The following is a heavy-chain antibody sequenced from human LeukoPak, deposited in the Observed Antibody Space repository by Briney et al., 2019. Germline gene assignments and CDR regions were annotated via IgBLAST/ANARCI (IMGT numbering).Heavy chain of an antibody. CDR1: GFTFSSYW. D-gene: IGHD3-22*01. CDR2: IKQDGSEK. Sequence: QSGGSLRLPCAASGFTFSSYWMSWVRQAPGKGLEWVANIKQDGSEKYYVDSVKGRFTISRDNAKNSLYLQMNSLRAEDTAVYYCARDSYYDSSGYYPYYFDYWGQGTLVTVSS. CDR3: ARDSYYDSSGYYPYYFDY. V-gene: IGHV3-7*04. J-gene: IGHJ4*02.